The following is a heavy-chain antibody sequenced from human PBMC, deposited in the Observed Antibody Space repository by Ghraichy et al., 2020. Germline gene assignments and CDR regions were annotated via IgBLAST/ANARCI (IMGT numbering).Heavy chain of an antibody. J-gene: IGHJ6*02. D-gene: IGHD3-3*01. Sequence: SLNISCTVSGGSVTSDPYSWTWVRQPSGKGLEWIGYVYHSGSAFSNPSLKSRVAISVDRSENQFSLKLSSVSAADTAVYFCAVLASNGVDVWGQGTKVTVSS. CDR3: AVLASNGVDV. V-gene: IGHV4-30-2*01. CDR1: GGSVTSDPYS. CDR2: VYHSGSA.